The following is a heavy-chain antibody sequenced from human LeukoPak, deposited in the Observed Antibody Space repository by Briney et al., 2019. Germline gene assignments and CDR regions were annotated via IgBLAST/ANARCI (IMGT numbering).Heavy chain of an antibody. CDR2: ISSSSSYI. J-gene: IGHJ4*02. CDR3: ARAYSGYDLPTW. D-gene: IGHD5-12*01. CDR1: GFTFSSYS. Sequence: GGSLRLSCAASGFTFSSYSTNWVRQAPGKGLEWVSSISSSSSYIYYADSVKGRFTISRDNAKNSLYLQMNSLRAEDTAVYYCARAYSGYDLPTWWGQGTLVTVSS. V-gene: IGHV3-21*01.